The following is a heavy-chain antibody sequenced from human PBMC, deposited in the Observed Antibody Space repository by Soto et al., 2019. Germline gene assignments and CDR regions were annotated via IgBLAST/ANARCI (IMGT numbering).Heavy chain of an antibody. D-gene: IGHD3-3*01. Sequence: GASVKVSCKASGYTFTSYDINWVRQATGQGLEWMGWMNPNSGNTGYAQKFQGRVTMTRNTSISTAYMELSSLRSEDTAVYYCAMMPYDFWSGYTMDVWGKGTTVTVAS. CDR2: MNPNSGNT. CDR3: AMMPYDFWSGYTMDV. V-gene: IGHV1-8*01. J-gene: IGHJ6*03. CDR1: GYTFTSYD.